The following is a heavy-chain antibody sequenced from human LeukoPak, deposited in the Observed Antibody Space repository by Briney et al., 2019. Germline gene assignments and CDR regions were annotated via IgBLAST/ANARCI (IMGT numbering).Heavy chain of an antibody. CDR2: ISSSGSTI. J-gene: IGHJ4*02. Sequence: GGSLRLSCAASGFTFSSYEMNWVRQAPGKGLEWVSYISSSGSTIYYADSVKGRFTISRDNAKNSLYLQMNSLRAEDTAVYYCARAYIVGATPFDYWGQGTLATVSS. D-gene: IGHD1-26*01. CDR3: ARAYIVGATPFDY. V-gene: IGHV3-48*03. CDR1: GFTFSSYE.